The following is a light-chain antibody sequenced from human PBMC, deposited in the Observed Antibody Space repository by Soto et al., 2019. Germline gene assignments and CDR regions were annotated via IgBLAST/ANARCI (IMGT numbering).Light chain of an antibody. CDR3: SSYAGGNNIMV. Sequence: QSALTQPASVSGSPGQSITVSCTGTSSDIGGSTYVSWYQQHPGKAPRLIIYAVNKRPSGVPDRFSGSKSGNTASLTVSGLRAADEADYFCSSYAGGNNIMVFGGGTKLTVL. V-gene: IGLV2-8*01. J-gene: IGLJ2*01. CDR1: SSDIGGSTY. CDR2: AVN.